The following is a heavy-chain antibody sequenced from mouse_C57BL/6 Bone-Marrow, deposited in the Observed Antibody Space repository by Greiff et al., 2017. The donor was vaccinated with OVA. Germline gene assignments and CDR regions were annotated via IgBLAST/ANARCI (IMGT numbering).Heavy chain of an antibody. J-gene: IGHJ1*03. CDR1: GFSLTSYG. V-gene: IGHV2-5*01. CDR3: AKRELGREYFGV. CDR2: IWSGGST. D-gene: IGHD4-1*01. Sequence: QVQLKQSGPGLVQPSQSLSITCTVSGFSLTSYGVHWVRQSPGKGLDWLGVIWSGGSTDYNAASMPRLSIPKDNSKTQVFFKMSSLQADDTAIYYCAKRELGREYFGVWGTGATGTVSS.